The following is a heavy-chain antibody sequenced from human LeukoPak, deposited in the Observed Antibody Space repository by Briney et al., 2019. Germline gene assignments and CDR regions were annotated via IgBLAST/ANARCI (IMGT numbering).Heavy chain of an antibody. CDR2: IIPIFGTA. Sequence: SVKVSCKASGYTFTSYGISWVRQAPGQGLEWMGGIIPIFGTANYAQKFQGRVTITADESTSTAYMELSSLRSGDTAVYYCARHPSLEMATIGPFDYWGQGTLVTVSS. CDR3: ARHPSLEMATIGPFDY. CDR1: GYTFTSYG. V-gene: IGHV1-69*13. D-gene: IGHD5-24*01. J-gene: IGHJ4*02.